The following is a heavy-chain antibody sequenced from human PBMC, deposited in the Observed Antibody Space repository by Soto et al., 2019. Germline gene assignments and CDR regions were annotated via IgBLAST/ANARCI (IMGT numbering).Heavy chain of an antibody. CDR3: SRQPDVVIPALYDNSGMDD. CDR1: GGTFSSYV. D-gene: IGHD2-2*01. Sequence: QVQLVQSVAEVKKTGSSVKVSCKASGGTFSSYVISWVRQAPGQGLEWMGGITPITGTANYTQKFQGRVTITAVESSSTGSMELGSVRSEDSAVSYCSRQPDVVIPALYDNSGMDDWGEGTTGTVSS. CDR2: ITPITGTA. V-gene: IGHV1-69*19. J-gene: IGHJ6*04.